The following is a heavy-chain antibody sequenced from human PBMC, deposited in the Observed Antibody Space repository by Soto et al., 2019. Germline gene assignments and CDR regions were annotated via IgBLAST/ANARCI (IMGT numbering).Heavy chain of an antibody. V-gene: IGHV3-15*05. CDR1: GLTFSIAW. CDR3: ASSLLTPFDY. D-gene: IGHD6-6*01. Sequence: PGGSLRLSCAASGLTFSIAWLSWVRQAPGKGLEWVGRIKNNADGGTTDNAAPVKDRFTISRDNAMSTLYLQLNSLRVEDTAVYYCASSLLTPFDYWGQGTLVTVSS. J-gene: IGHJ4*02. CDR2: IKNNADGGTT.